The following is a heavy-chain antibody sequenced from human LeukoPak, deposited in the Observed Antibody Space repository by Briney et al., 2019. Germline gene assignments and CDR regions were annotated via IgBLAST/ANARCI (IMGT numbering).Heavy chain of an antibody. D-gene: IGHD4-23*01. CDR1: GGSISSGGYY. V-gene: IGHV4-31*03. CDR2: IYYSGST. CDR3: ARGQTTVVTPYYYYGMGV. J-gene: IGHJ6*02. Sequence: SETLSLTCTVSGGSISSGGYYWSWIRQHPGKGLEWIGYIYYSGSTYYNPSLKSRVTISVDTSKNQFSLKLSSVTAADTAVYYCARGQTTVVTPYYYYGMGVWGQGTTVTVSS.